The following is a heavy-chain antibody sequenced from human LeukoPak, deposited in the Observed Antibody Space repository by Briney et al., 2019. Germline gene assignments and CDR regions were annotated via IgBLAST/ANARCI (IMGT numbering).Heavy chain of an antibody. CDR1: GFTFRSHA. D-gene: IGHD2-21*01. J-gene: IGHJ4*02. Sequence: GGSLRLSCVGSGFTFRSHAMSWVRQALEKGLEFVSGIYENGGITYYADSVKGRFSISRDNSKNTLYLQMDSLRGEDTAVYYCAKDFRIGYSAHFDYWGQGALVTVSS. CDR3: AKDFRIGYSAHFDY. V-gene: IGHV3-23*01. CDR2: IYENGGIT.